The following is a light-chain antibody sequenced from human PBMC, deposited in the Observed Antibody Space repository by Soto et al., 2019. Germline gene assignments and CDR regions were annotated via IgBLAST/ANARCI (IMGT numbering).Light chain of an antibody. V-gene: IGKV3-20*01. Sequence: ETVLTQTPVTLNFFRGERATLSCRASQSVSSSYLAWYQQKPGQAPRLLIYGASSRATGIPDRFSGSGSGTDFTLTISSLEPEDFAVYYCQQYGSPRLTFCGGAKVEVK. J-gene: IGKJ4*01. CDR2: GAS. CDR1: QSVSSSY. CDR3: QQYGSPRLT.